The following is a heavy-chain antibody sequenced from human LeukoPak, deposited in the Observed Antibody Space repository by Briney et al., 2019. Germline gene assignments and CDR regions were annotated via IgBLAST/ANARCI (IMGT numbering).Heavy chain of an antibody. V-gene: IGHV5-10-1*01. CDR1: GYSFTSYW. CDR2: IDPSDSYT. CDR3: ARPRYCSSTSCYGPSDY. D-gene: IGHD2-2*01. Sequence: GESLKISCKGSGYSFTSYWISWVRQMPGKGLERMGRIDPSDSYTNYSPSFQGHVTISADKSISTAYLQWSSLKASDTAMYYCARPRYCSSTSCYGPSDYWGQGTLVTVSS. J-gene: IGHJ4*02.